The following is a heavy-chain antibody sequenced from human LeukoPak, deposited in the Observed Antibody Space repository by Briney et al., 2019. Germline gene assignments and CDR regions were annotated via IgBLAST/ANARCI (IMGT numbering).Heavy chain of an antibody. Sequence: GGSLRLSCAASGFTFSSYEMNWVRQAPGKGLEWVSYISSSGSTIYYADSVKGRFTISRDNAKNSLYLQMNSLRAEDTAVYYCATPPSREYYNILTGFWFAPGGKGTLVTVSS. J-gene: IGHJ5*02. CDR2: ISSSGSTI. CDR3: ATPPSREYYNILTGFWFAP. CDR1: GFTFSSYE. D-gene: IGHD3-9*01. V-gene: IGHV3-48*03.